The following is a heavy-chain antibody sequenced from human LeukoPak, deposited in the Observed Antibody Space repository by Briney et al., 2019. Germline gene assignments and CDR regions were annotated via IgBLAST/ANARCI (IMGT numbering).Heavy chain of an antibody. D-gene: IGHD4-17*01. Sequence: SETLSLTCAVYGGSFSGYYWSWIRQPPGKGLEWIGEINHSGSTNYNPSLKSRVTISVDTSKNQFSLKLSSVTAADTAVYYCARHVYGDYVAQYFQHWGQGTLVTVSS. CDR1: GGSFSGYY. CDR2: INHSGST. V-gene: IGHV4-34*01. CDR3: ARHVYGDYVAQYFQH. J-gene: IGHJ1*01.